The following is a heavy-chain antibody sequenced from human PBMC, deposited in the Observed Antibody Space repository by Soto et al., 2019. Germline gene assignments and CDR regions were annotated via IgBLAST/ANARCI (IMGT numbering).Heavy chain of an antibody. V-gene: IGHV3-30*02. Sequence: PGGSLRLSCGASGITFSDYGMHWVRQAPGKGLEWVAGVWKDGSNRYYVDSVKGRFTISRDNSKNTLYLQMNSLRDEDTAVYYCAKVPRGSNFGYYNFWGQGTLVTVSS. CDR1: GITFSDYG. D-gene: IGHD5-18*01. CDR2: VWKDGSNR. CDR3: AKVPRGSNFGYYNF. J-gene: IGHJ4*02.